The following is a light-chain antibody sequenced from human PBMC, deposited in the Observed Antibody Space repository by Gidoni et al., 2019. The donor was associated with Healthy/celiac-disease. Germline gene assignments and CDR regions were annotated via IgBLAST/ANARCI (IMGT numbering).Light chain of an antibody. J-gene: IGKJ1*01. Sequence: DIQRTQSPSSLSASVGDRVTITCRASQSISSYLNWYQQKPGKAPKLLIYAASRLPSGVQSRFSGRGSGPDFPLTISRLQPEVFATYYCQQSYSTPPWTFGQGTKVEIK. CDR2: AAS. CDR1: QSISSY. V-gene: IGKV1-39*01. CDR3: QQSYSTPPWT.